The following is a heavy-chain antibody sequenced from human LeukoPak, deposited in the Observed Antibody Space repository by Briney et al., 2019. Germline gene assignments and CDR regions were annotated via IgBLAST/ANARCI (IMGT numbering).Heavy chain of an antibody. D-gene: IGHD3-22*01. V-gene: IGHV4-59*12. CDR3: AREAYDSSGSYFDY. Sequence: KTSETLSLTCTVSGGSISSYYWSWIRQPPGKGLEWIGYIYYSGSTNYNPSLKSRVTISVDTSKNQFSLKLSSVTAADTAAYYCAREAYDSSGSYFDYWGQGTLVTVSS. CDR1: GGSISSYY. CDR2: IYYSGST. J-gene: IGHJ4*02.